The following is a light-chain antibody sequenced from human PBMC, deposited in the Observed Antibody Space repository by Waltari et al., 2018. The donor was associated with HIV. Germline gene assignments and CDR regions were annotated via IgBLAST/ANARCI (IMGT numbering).Light chain of an antibody. CDR3: QQYSRPMYT. V-gene: IGKV1-5*03. CDR2: KAS. Sequence: DIQMTQSPSPLSASVGDRVTITCRAGQTIRVWLACYQQKPGKAPKLLIYKASSLESGVSSRFSGSGSGTEFTLTISSLHPDDFASYYCQQYSRPMYTFGQGTKLEIK. CDR1: QTIRVW. J-gene: IGKJ2*01.